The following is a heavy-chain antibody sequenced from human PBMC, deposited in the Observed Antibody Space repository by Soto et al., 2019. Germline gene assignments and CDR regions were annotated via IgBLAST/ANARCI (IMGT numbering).Heavy chain of an antibody. CDR3: AKGGEVGGVLGDH. CDR1: GFAFNKFG. Sequence: LRLSCEASGFAFNKFGMHWVRQAPGKGLEWVAFISYDGSYQYYADSVQGRLTITRDNSMNTLNMQLNSLRREDTAVYYCAKGGEVGGVLGDHWGQGTLVTVSS. D-gene: IGHD1-26*01. CDR2: ISYDGSYQ. J-gene: IGHJ4*02. V-gene: IGHV3-30*18.